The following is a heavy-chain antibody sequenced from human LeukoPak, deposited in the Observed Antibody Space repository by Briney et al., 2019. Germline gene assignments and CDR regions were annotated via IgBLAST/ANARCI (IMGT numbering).Heavy chain of an antibody. D-gene: IGHD3-10*01. CDR1: GYSISSGYS. Sequence: SETLSLTCAVSGYSISSGYSWGWIRQPPGRGLEWIGYIYHSGSTYYNPSLKSRVTISVDTSKNQFSLKLSSVTAADTAVYYCARTNYYGSGNYAKFDYWGQGTLVTVSS. CDR3: ARTNYYGSGNYAKFDY. J-gene: IGHJ4*02. V-gene: IGHV4-38-2*01. CDR2: IYHSGST.